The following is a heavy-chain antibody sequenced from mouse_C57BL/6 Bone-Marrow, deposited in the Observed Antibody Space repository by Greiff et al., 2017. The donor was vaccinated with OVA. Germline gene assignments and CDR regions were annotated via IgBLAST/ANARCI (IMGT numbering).Heavy chain of an antibody. J-gene: IGHJ4*01. D-gene: IGHD2-3*01. Sequence: EVQLQQSGPELVKPGASVKMSCKASGYTFTDYNMHWVKQRHGKSLEWIGYINPNNGGTSYNQKFKGKATLTVNKSSSTAYMELRSLTSEDSAVYYCARYDGYYRLAMDYWGQGTSVTVSS. CDR2: INPNNGGT. V-gene: IGHV1-22*01. CDR3: ARYDGYYRLAMDY. CDR1: GYTFTDYN.